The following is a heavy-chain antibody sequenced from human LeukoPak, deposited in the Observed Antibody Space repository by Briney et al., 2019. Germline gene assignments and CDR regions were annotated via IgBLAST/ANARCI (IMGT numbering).Heavy chain of an antibody. CDR1: GGSLSSNN. J-gene: IGHJ2*01. Sequence: SETLSLTCSVSGGSLSSNNWSWIRQPPGKGLECIGYIDSSGSTNYNPSLKSRVTISLDPSKNQFSLKLSSVTAADTALYYCARRALDNWYFDLWGRGTLVTVSS. D-gene: IGHD1-1*01. CDR3: ARRALDNWYFDL. CDR2: IDSSGST. V-gene: IGHV4-59*08.